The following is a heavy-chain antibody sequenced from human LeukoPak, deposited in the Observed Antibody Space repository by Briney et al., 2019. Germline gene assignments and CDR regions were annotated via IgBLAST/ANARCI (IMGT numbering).Heavy chain of an antibody. V-gene: IGHV3-73*01. CDR1: GFTFSGSA. D-gene: IGHD3-16*01. CDR2: IRSKASNYAT. CDR3: AKDDAWGRYQH. Sequence: GALRLSCAASGFTFSGSAMHWVRQASGKGLEWVGRIRSKASNYATAYAASVEGRFTISRDNSKNMMYVQMNSLRAEDTAVHYCAKDDAWGRYQHWGQGTLVTVSS. J-gene: IGHJ1*01.